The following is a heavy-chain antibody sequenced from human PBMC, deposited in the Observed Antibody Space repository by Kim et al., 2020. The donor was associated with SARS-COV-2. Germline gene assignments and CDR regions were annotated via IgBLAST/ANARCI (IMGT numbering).Heavy chain of an antibody. CDR1: GGTFSSYA. Sequence: SVKVSCKASGGTFSSYAISWVRQAPGQGLEWMGGIIPIFGTANYAQKFQGRVTITADESTSTAYMELSSLRSEDTAVYYCARVRAVGIFCSSTSCPGYYFDYWGQGTLVTVSS. V-gene: IGHV1-69*13. J-gene: IGHJ4*02. CDR2: IIPIFGTA. CDR3: ARVRAVGIFCSSTSCPGYYFDY. D-gene: IGHD2-2*01.